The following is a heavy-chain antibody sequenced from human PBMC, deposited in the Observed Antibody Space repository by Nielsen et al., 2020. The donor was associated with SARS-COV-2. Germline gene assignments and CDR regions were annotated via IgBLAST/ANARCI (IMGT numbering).Heavy chain of an antibody. CDR1: GFTFSSYG. V-gene: IGHV3-30*03. Sequence: GESLKISCAASGFTFSSYGMHWVRQAPGKGLEWVAVISYDGSNKYYADSVKGRFTISRDNSKNTLYLQMNSLRSEDTAVYYCAREGDYYGSGSHPWGQGTLVTVSS. J-gene: IGHJ5*02. CDR2: ISYDGSNK. D-gene: IGHD3-10*01. CDR3: AREGDYYGSGSHP.